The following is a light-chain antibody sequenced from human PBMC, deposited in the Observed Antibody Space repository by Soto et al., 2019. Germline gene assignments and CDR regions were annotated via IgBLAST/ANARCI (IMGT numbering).Light chain of an antibody. CDR2: EVS. CDR1: SSDVGGYNY. CDR3: SSYRSSSTPLI. Sequence: QSALTQPASVSGSPGQSITISCTGTSSDVGGYNYVSWYQQHPGKAPKLMIYEVSNRPSGVSNRFSGSKSGNTASLTNSGLQAEDEADYYCSSYRSSSTPLIFGTGTKLTVL. V-gene: IGLV2-14*01. J-gene: IGLJ1*01.